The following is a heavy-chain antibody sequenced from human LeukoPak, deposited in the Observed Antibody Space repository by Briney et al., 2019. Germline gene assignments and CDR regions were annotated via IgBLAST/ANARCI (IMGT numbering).Heavy chain of an antibody. J-gene: IGHJ3*02. V-gene: IGHV5-51*01. CDR2: IYPGDYDT. CDR1: GYSFTSYW. Sequence: GESLKISCKGSGYSFTSYWIGWVRQMPGKGLEWMGSIYPGDYDTRYSPSFQGQVTISADKSISTAYLQWSSLKASDTAMYYCARRYYGSGSAPDAFDIWGQGTMVTVSS. CDR3: ARRYYGSGSAPDAFDI. D-gene: IGHD3-10*01.